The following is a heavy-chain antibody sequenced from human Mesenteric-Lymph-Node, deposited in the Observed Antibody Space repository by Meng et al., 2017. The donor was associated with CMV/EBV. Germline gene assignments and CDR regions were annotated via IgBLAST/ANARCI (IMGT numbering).Heavy chain of an antibody. D-gene: IGHD3-9*01. Sequence: QVHLHQWGAGLLKPAETLSVTCAVYGGSFSGYYWNWIRQSPEKGLEWIGEINHSGSTTYNPSFTSRIIISVDTSTNQISLNMSSVTAADTAVYYCARGSSYDILTGYFDYWGQGALVTASS. J-gene: IGHJ4*02. CDR2: INHSGST. CDR3: ARGSSYDILTGYFDY. V-gene: IGHV4-34*01. CDR1: GGSFSGYY.